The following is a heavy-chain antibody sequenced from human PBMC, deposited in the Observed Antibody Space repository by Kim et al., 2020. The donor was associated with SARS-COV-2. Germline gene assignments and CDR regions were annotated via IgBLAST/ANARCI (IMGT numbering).Heavy chain of an antibody. CDR2: INHSGST. CDR1: GGSFSGYY. Sequence: SETLSLTCAVYGGSFSGYYWSWIRQPPGKGLEWIGEINHSGSTNYNPSLKSRVTISVDTSKNQFSLKLSSVTAADTAVYYCAREGRSNGGRPWDYYYYGMDVWGQGTTVTVSS. D-gene: IGHD3-10*01. CDR3: AREGRSNGGRPWDYYYYGMDV. J-gene: IGHJ6*02. V-gene: IGHV4-34*01.